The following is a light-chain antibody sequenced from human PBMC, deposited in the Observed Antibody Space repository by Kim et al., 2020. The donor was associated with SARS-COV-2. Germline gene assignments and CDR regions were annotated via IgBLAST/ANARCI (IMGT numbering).Light chain of an antibody. J-gene: IGKJ2*01. V-gene: IGKV1-39*01. CDR3: QQTYSTPYT. CDR2: AAS. CDR1: QGISSY. Sequence: SASVGDSVTITCRASQGISSYLNWYQLKPGKAPKLLIFAASTLQSGVPSRFTGSESGTDFTLTITSLQLEDFATYFCQQTYSTPYTFGQGTKLEI.